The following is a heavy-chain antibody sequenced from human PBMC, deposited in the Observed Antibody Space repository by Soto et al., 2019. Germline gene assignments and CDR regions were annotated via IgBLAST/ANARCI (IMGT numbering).Heavy chain of an antibody. CDR3: AKEWYYYDSSGPPGDY. D-gene: IGHD3-22*01. Sequence: PGGSLRLSCAASGFTFSSYGMHWVRQAPGKGLEWVAVISYDGSNKYYADSVKGRFTISRDNSKNTLYLQMNSLRAEDTAVYYCAKEWYYYDSSGPPGDYWGQGTLVTVSS. V-gene: IGHV3-30*18. CDR1: GFTFSSYG. CDR2: ISYDGSNK. J-gene: IGHJ4*02.